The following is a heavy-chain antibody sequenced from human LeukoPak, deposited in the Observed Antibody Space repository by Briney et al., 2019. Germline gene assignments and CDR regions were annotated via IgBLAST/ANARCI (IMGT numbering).Heavy chain of an antibody. V-gene: IGHV1-8*01. CDR3: ARESGLTDNWLDS. D-gene: IGHD5-12*01. CDR2: MNPNSGKS. J-gene: IGHJ5*01. CDR1: GYSFTTHD. Sequence: ASVNVSCKASGYSFTTHDINWVRQSPGQGLEWMGWMNPNSGKSGYAQKFQGRVTMTRDTSISTVYMELSSLGSDDTAVYYCARESGLTDNWLDSWGQGTLVIVSS.